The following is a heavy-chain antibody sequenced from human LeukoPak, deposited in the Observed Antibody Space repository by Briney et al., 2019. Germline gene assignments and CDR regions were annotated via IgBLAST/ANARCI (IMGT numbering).Heavy chain of an antibody. J-gene: IGHJ4*02. V-gene: IGHV3-53*01. D-gene: IGHD3-22*01. Sequence: AGGSLRLSCAASGFTVSINYMSWVRQAPGKGLEWVSVIYSGGSTYYADSVKGRFTISRDNSKNTLYLQMNSLRAEDTAVYYCARGLYDSSGYYWVDYWGQGTLVAVSS. CDR3: ARGLYDSSGYYWVDY. CDR2: IYSGGST. CDR1: GFTVSINY.